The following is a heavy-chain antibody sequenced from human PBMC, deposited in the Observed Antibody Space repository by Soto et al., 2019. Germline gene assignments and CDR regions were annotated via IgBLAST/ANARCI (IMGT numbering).Heavy chain of an antibody. CDR3: AKSVSYYYYGMDV. CDR1: GFTFSTYT. CDR2: ISSSGGST. V-gene: IGHV3-23*01. D-gene: IGHD3-16*02. J-gene: IGHJ6*02. Sequence: GGSLRLSCAASGFTFSTYTMSWVRQAPGRGLEWVSGISSSGGSTYYADSVKGRFTISRDNSENTVYLQMNSLRAEDTAVYYCAKSVSYYYYGMDVWGQGTTVTVSS.